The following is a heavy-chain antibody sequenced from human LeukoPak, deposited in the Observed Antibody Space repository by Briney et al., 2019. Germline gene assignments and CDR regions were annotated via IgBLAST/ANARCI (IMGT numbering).Heavy chain of an antibody. J-gene: IGHJ6*03. CDR3: ARDGGIDCSGGSCYLRKGYYYYYMDV. V-gene: IGHV3-30-3*01. Sequence: GGSLRLSCAASGFTFSSYAMHWVRQAPGKGLEWVAVISYDGSNKYYADSVKGRFTISRDNSKNTLYLQMNSLRAEDTAVYYCARDGGIDCSGGSCYLRKGYYYYYMDVWGKGTTVTVSS. CDR1: GFTFSSYA. CDR2: ISYDGSNK. D-gene: IGHD2-15*01.